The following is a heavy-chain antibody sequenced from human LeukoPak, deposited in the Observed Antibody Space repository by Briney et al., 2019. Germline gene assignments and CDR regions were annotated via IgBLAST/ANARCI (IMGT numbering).Heavy chain of an antibody. CDR1: GYSFTSYW. Sequence: GESLKISCKGSGYSFTSYWIGWVRQMPRKGLEWMGIIYPGDSDTRYSPSFQGQVTISADKSISTAYLQWSSLKASDTAMYYCARPGGEMYYYDSSGYYSGVHYWGQGTLVTVSS. D-gene: IGHD3-22*01. J-gene: IGHJ4*02. V-gene: IGHV5-51*01. CDR3: ARPGGEMYYYDSSGYYSGVHY. CDR2: IYPGDSDT.